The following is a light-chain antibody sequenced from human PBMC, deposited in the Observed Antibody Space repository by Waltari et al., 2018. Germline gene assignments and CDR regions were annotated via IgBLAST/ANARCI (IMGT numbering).Light chain of an antibody. CDR3: SSFTSSGTWV. CDR1: NSDIGGLSY. CDR2: GVS. Sequence: QSALTPPASVSGSPRQSITIPCTGTNSDIGGLSYSAWYQHHSGKAPKLMIFGVSDRPSGVSNRFSGSKSGNTASLTISGLQAEDEADYYCSSFTSSGTWVFGGGTRVTVL. J-gene: IGLJ3*02. V-gene: IGLV2-14*03.